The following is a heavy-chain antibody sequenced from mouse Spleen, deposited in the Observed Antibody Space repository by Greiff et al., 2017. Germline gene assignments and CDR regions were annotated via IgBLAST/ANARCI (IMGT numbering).Heavy chain of an antibody. CDR1: GYTFTSYG. J-gene: IGHJ3*01. V-gene: IGHV1-81*01. Sequence: QVQLKESGAELARPGASVKLSCKASGYTFTSYGISWVKQRTGQGLEWIGEIYPRSGNTYYNEKFKGKATLTADKSSSTAYMELRSLTSEDSAVYFCARGGYGKTWFAYWGQGTLVTVSA. CDR3: ARGGYGKTWFAY. CDR2: IYPRSGNT. D-gene: IGHD2-10*02.